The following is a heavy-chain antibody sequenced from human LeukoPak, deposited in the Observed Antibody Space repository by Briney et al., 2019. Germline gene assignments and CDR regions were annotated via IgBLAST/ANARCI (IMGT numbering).Heavy chain of an antibody. V-gene: IGHV4-59*01. Sequence: SETLSLTCTVSGSSISSYYWSWIRQPPGKGLEWIGYIYYSGSTNYNPSLKSRVTISVDTSKNQFSLKLSSVTAADTAVYYCARPMGYGDYTPFDYWGQGTLVTVSS. J-gene: IGHJ4*02. CDR2: IYYSGST. CDR1: GSSISSYY. D-gene: IGHD4-17*01. CDR3: ARPMGYGDYTPFDY.